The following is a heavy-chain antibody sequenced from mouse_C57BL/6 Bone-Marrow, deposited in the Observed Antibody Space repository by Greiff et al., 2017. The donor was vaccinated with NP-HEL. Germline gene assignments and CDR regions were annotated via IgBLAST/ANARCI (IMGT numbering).Heavy chain of an antibody. CDR1: GYSITSGYY. CDR2: ISYDGSN. CDR3: AREGYGSRNY. Sequence: ESGPGLVKPSQSLSLTCSVTGYSITSGYYWNWIRQFPGNKLEWMGYISYDGSNNSNPSLKNRISITRDTSKNQFFLKLNSVTTEDTATYYCAREGYGSRNYWGQGTTLTVSS. V-gene: IGHV3-6*01. D-gene: IGHD1-1*01. J-gene: IGHJ2*01.